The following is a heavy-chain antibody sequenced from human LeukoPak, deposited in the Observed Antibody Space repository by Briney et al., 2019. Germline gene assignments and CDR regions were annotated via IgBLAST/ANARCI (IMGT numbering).Heavy chain of an antibody. D-gene: IGHD5-12*01. CDR1: GFTFSSYS. Sequence: GGSLRPSCSASGFTFSSYSMHWVRQVPGRGPEYVSSINYNGAGTYYADSVKGRFTISRDNSKNTLYLQMSSLRIEDTAVYYCVKPQLYSNNWYFDYWGQGTLVTVSS. J-gene: IGHJ4*02. CDR2: INYNGAGT. CDR3: VKPQLYSNNWYFDY. V-gene: IGHV3-64D*06.